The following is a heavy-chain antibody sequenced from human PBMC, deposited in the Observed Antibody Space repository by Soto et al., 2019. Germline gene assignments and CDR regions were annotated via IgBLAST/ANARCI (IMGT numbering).Heavy chain of an antibody. Sequence: SVKVSCKASGGTFSSYAISWVRQAPGQGLEWMGGIIPIFGTANYAQKFQGRVTITADESTSTAYMELSSLRSEDTAVYYCARDRDVVRPRERRYCSSTSCYGGRIYGMGVWGQGTTVTVSS. J-gene: IGHJ6*02. D-gene: IGHD2-2*01. CDR2: IIPIFGTA. V-gene: IGHV1-69*13. CDR1: GGTFSSYA. CDR3: ARDRDVVRPRERRYCSSTSCYGGRIYGMGV.